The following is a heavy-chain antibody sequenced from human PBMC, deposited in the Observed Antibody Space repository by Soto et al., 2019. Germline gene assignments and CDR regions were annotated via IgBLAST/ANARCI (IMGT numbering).Heavy chain of an antibody. CDR1: GGYVNNDKYY. J-gene: IGHJ5*02. CDR2: IYYSGST. D-gene: IGHD6-13*01. CDR3: ARESFVAAADVFEA. V-gene: IGHV4-61*01. Sequence: QVQLRESGPGLVRPSETLSLTCSVSGGYVNNDKYYWSWIRQPPGKGLEWIGYIYYSGSTNSNPYLRSRVTLAIDTPKNHFPMRMRSVSAADTGDYYCARESFVAAADVFEAWGQGILVTVYS.